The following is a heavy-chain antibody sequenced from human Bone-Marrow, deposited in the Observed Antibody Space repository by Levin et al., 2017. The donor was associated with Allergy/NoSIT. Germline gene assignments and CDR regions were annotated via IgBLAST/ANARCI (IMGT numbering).Heavy chain of an antibody. J-gene: IGHJ6*02. D-gene: IGHD3-3*01. V-gene: IGHV4-39*07. CDR1: GVSISSSDHY. Sequence: SETLSLTCNVSGVSISSSDHYWGWIRQPPGKGLEWIASIFHTGTTHSNPSLKSRVTISTDTSRNQFSLSLTSVTAADTAVYFCTSTIFEVYYYGMDVWGQGTTVTVSS. CDR2: IFHTGTT. CDR3: TSTIFEVYYYGMDV.